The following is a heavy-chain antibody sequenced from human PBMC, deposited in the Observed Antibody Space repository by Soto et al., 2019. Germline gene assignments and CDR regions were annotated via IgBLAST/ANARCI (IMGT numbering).Heavy chain of an antibody. Sequence: SVALSLTCTVSGAYVSRDYYYWSWVRQAPGRGLEWIGHIYNSGSTYSNPSLKSRVTVSLDTSKNQFSLNLSSVTAADTAVYYFARGPSGDKVDYWGQRARVTVS. CDR2: IYNSGST. J-gene: IGHJ4*02. V-gene: IGHV4-30-4*01. CDR3: ARGPSGDKVDY. CDR1: GAYVSRDYYY. D-gene: IGHD5-18*01.